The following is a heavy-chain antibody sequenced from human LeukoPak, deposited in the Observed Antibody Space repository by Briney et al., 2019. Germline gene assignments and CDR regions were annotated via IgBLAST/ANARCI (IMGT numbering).Heavy chain of an antibody. CDR3: TTRHSGSWFGAFDI. Sequence: GASVKVSCKASGYTFTSYYMHWVRQAPGQGLEWMGIINPSGGSTSYAQKFQGRVTMTEDTSTDTPYMELRSLRSEDTAVYYCTTRHSGSWFGAFDIWGQGTMVTVSS. J-gene: IGHJ3*02. CDR2: INPSGGST. V-gene: IGHV1-46*01. CDR1: GYTFTSYY. D-gene: IGHD1-26*01.